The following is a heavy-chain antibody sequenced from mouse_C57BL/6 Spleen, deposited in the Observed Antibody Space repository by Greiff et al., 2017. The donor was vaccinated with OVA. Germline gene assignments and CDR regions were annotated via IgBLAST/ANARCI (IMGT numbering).Heavy chain of an antibody. D-gene: IGHD3-2*02. CDR1: GYTFTDYY. J-gene: IGHJ3*01. V-gene: IGHV1-76*01. Sequence: QVQLQQSGAELVRPGASVKLSCKASGYTFTDYYINWVKQRPGQGLEWIARIYPGSGNTYYNEKFKGKATLTAEKSSSTAYMQLSSLTSEDSAVYFCARDSSGYGAWFAYWGQGTLVTVSA. CDR3: ARDSSGYGAWFAY. CDR2: IYPGSGNT.